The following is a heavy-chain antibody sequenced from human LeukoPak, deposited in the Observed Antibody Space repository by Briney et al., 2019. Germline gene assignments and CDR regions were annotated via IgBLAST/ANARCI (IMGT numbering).Heavy chain of an antibody. CDR3: ARGYYDSSGYYPYYFDY. D-gene: IGHD3-22*01. CDR1: GGTFSSYA. V-gene: IGHV1-69*04. J-gene: IGHJ4*02. CDR2: IIPILGIA. Sequence: SVKVSCKASGGTFSSYAISWVRQAPGQGLEWMGRIIPILGIANYAQKFQGRVTITADKSTSTAYMELSSLRSEDTAVYYCARGYYDSSGYYPYYFDYWGQGTLVTVSS.